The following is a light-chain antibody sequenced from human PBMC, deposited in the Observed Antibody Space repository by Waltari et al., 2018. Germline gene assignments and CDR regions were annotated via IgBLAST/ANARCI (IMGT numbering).Light chain of an antibody. Sequence: QSALTQPAAVSGSPGQAITISCTGTSRDVGFFNYDSWYQPHPGKAPKLMIYDLSERPSGVSSRLAGSKSGKTASLTISGLQAEDEADYYCNSYAGSSSWVFGGGTKLTVL. CDR2: DLS. J-gene: IGLJ3*02. V-gene: IGLV2-14*01. CDR3: NSYAGSSSWV. CDR1: SRDVGFFNY.